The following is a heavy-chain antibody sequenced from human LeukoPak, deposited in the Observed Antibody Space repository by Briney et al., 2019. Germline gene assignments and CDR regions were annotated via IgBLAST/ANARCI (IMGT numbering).Heavy chain of an antibody. J-gene: IGHJ4*02. V-gene: IGHV4-59*01. Sequence: PSETLSLTCTVSGGSISSYYWSWIRQPPGKGLEWIGYIYYSGSTNYNPSLKSRVTISVDTSKNQFSLKLSSVTAADTAVYYCARVAYCSSTSCYTGEDYFDYWGQGTLVTVSS. CDR3: ARVAYCSSTSCYTGEDYFDY. CDR2: IYYSGST. D-gene: IGHD2-2*02. CDR1: GGSISSYY.